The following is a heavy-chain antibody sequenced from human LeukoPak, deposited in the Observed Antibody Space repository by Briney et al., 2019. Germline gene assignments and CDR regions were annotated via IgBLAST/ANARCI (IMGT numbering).Heavy chain of an antibody. CDR3: AIVLLWFGERSDY. Sequence: SETLSLTCTVSGGSISSSSYYWGWIRQPPGKGLEWIGSIYYSGSTYYNPSLKSRVTISVDTSKNQFSLKLSSVTAADTAVYYCAIVLLWFGERSDYWGQGTLVTVSS. D-gene: IGHD3-10*01. CDR1: GGSISSSSYY. V-gene: IGHV4-39*01. J-gene: IGHJ4*02. CDR2: IYYSGST.